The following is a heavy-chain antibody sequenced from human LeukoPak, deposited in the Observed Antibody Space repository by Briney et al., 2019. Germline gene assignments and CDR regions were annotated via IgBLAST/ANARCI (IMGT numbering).Heavy chain of an antibody. CDR1: GFTFSSYW. CDR3: ARDPHYYYDSSGYDEFDY. D-gene: IGHD3-22*01. CDR2: INSDGSST. J-gene: IGHJ4*02. Sequence: SGGSLRLSCAASGFTFSSYWMHWVRQAPGKGLVWVSRINSDGSSTSYADSVKGRFTISRDNAKNTLYLQMNSLRAEDTAVYYCARDPHYYYDSSGYDEFDYWGQGTLVTVSS. V-gene: IGHV3-74*01.